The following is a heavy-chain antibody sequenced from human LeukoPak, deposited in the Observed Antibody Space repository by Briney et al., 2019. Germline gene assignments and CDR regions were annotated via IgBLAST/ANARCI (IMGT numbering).Heavy chain of an antibody. J-gene: IGHJ4*02. V-gene: IGHV1-2*06. CDR1: GYTFTGYY. CDR2: INPNSGGT. D-gene: IGHD6-19*01. CDR3: ARVRTAVAGTGGYKYVDY. Sequence: GASVKVSCKASGYTFTGYYMHWVRQAPGQGLEWMERINPNSGGTNYAQKFQGRVTMTRDTSISTAYMELSRLRSDDTAVYYCARVRTAVAGTGGYKYVDYWGQGTLVTVSS.